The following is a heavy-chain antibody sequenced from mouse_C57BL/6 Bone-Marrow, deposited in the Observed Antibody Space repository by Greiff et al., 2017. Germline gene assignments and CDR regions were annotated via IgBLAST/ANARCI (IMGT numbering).Heavy chain of an antibody. V-gene: IGHV1-69*01. CDR1: GYTFTSYW. CDR2: IDPSDSYT. Sequence: QVQLQQPGAELVMPGASVKMSCKASGYTFTSYWMHWVKQRPGQGLEWIGEIDPSDSYTNYNQQFKGKSTLTVDKSSSTPYMQLSSLTSEDSAVYYCARYLFTFDVWGTGTTVTVSS. D-gene: IGHD5-1*01. CDR3: ARYLFTFDV. J-gene: IGHJ1*03.